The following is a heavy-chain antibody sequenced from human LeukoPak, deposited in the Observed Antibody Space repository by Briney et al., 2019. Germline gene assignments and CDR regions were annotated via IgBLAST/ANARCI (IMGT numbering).Heavy chain of an antibody. CDR3: ARLTKGRYFDYIFDY. CDR2: IYYSGST. J-gene: IGHJ4*02. CDR1: GGSISSSNNY. V-gene: IGHV4-39*01. Sequence: PSETLSLTCTVSGGSISSSNNYWGWIRQPPGKGLQWIGNIYYSGSTYYNPSLNSRVTMSVDTSKNQFSLKMTSVTAADTAVYYCARLTKGRYFDYIFDYWGQGTLFTVSS. D-gene: IGHD3-9*01.